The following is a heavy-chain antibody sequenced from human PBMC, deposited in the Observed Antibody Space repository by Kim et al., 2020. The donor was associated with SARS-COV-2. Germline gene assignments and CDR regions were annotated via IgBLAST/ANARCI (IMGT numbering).Heavy chain of an antibody. D-gene: IGHD3-22*01. Sequence: SVKGRFTISTDNAKNSLYLQVNRLRPEDTALYFCAKGFYYDSSGSQYFKHWGQGTLVTVSS. V-gene: IGHV3-9*01. J-gene: IGHJ1*01. CDR3: AKGFYYDSSGSQYFKH.